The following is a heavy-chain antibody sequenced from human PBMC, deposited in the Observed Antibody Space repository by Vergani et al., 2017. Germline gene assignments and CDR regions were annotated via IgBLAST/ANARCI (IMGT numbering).Heavy chain of an antibody. J-gene: IGHJ4*02. Sequence: VQLVQSGAEVKKPGSSVKVSCKASGGTFSSYAMSWVRQAPGKGLEWVSAISGSGGSTYYADSVKGRFTISRDNSKNTLYLQMNSLRAEDTAVYYCAKDRAGATRRSYYFDYWGQGTLVTVSS. CDR3: AKDRAGATRRSYYFDY. CDR1: GGTFSSYA. D-gene: IGHD1-26*01. V-gene: IGHV3-23*04. CDR2: ISGSGGST.